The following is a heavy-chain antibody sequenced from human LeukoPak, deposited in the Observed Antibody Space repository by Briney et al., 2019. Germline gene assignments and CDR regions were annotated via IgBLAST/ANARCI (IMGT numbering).Heavy chain of an antibody. Sequence: ASVKVSCKASGYTFTAYYMYWVRQAPGQGLEWMGWINPNSGGTNYAQKFQGRVTMTRDTSISTAYMELSRLRSDDTAVYYCARVYSNYVGYFDYWGQGTLVTVSS. V-gene: IGHV1-2*02. CDR3: ARVYSNYVGYFDY. J-gene: IGHJ4*02. CDR2: INPNSGGT. CDR1: GYTFTAYY. D-gene: IGHD4-11*01.